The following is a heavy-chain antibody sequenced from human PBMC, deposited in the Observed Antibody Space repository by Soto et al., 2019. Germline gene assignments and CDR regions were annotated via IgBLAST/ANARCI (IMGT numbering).Heavy chain of an antibody. Sequence: QVQLVESGGGVVQPGRSLRLSCAASGFPFTSYGMHWVREGPDKGLEWVAIISYDGSDKYDADSVTGRFTISRDNSKNVLYLQMNSLRPEDTALYYCVGGQYYFDYRGQGTLVIVSS. D-gene: IGHD3-10*01. V-gene: IGHV3-30*03. CDR1: GFPFTSYG. J-gene: IGHJ4*02. CDR3: VGGQYYFDY. CDR2: ISYDGSDK.